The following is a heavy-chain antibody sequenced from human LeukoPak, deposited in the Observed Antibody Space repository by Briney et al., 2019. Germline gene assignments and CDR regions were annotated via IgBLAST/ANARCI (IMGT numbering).Heavy chain of an antibody. Sequence: SETLSLTCSVSGASISTLYWSWIRQPPGKGLEWIGYVYYTGSTNYNPSLKSRVTIFPDTSKNQFTLRLTSVTAADTAVYYCARHGVYSSSSYFDYLGQGTLVTVSS. J-gene: IGHJ4*02. CDR2: VYYTGST. D-gene: IGHD6-6*01. V-gene: IGHV4-59*08. CDR3: ARHGVYSSSSYFDY. CDR1: GASISTLY.